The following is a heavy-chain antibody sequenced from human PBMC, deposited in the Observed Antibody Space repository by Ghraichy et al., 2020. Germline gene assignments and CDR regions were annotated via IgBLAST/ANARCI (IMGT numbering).Heavy chain of an antibody. D-gene: IGHD1-26*01. V-gene: IGHV3-9*01. J-gene: IGHJ4*02. Sequence: LSLTCAASGFTFDDYAMHWVRQAPGKGLEWVSGISWNSGSIGYADSVKGRFTISRDNAKNSLYLQMNSLRAEDTALYYCAKGQWELLRGTVFDYWGQGTLVTVSS. CDR3: AKGQWELLRGTVFDY. CDR1: GFTFDDYA. CDR2: ISWNSGSI.